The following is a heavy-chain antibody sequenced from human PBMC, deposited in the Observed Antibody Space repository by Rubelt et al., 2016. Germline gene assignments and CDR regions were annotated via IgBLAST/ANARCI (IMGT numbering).Heavy chain of an antibody. J-gene: IGHJ4*02. V-gene: IGHV3-74*01. CDR3: ATTAYYNDNSDYRHFDY. Sequence: TFSSYWMHWVRQAPGKGLVWVSRINRDGSDTAYADSAKGRFTMSRDNAKNTMYLQMNSLRAEDTAVYYCATTAYYNDNSDYRHFDYWGQGTLVTVSS. CDR1: TFSSYW. CDR2: INRDGSDT. D-gene: IGHD3-22*01.